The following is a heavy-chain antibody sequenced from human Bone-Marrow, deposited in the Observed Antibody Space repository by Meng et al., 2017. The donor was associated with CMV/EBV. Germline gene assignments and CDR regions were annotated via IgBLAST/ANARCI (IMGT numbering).Heavy chain of an antibody. Sequence: GGSLRLSCAASAFTFSSYEMNWVRQAPGKGLEWVSYITSSGSTIYYADSVKGRFTISRDNAKNSLYLQMNSLRAEDTALYYCARGAPSYSISWLFDYWGQGTLVTVSS. CDR2: ITSSGSTI. CDR3: ARGAPSYSISWLFDY. V-gene: IGHV3-48*03. D-gene: IGHD6-13*01. J-gene: IGHJ4*02. CDR1: AFTFSSYE.